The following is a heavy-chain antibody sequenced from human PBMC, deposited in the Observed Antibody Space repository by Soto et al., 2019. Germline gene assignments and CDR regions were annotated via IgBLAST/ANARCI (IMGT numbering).Heavy chain of an antibody. Sequence: GEAVKISWKGCGCSLTRYWVEWVRQMPLKGMEWMGIIYPGDSDSRYIPSFQGQVTISADKSISTAYLQWSSLKASDPAMYYCARYDSGVQRGNYYYGMDVWGQGTTVSVSS. D-gene: IGHD3-10*01. CDR2: IYPGDSDS. V-gene: IGHV5-51*01. CDR1: GCSLTRYW. J-gene: IGHJ6*02. CDR3: ARYDSGVQRGNYYYGMDV.